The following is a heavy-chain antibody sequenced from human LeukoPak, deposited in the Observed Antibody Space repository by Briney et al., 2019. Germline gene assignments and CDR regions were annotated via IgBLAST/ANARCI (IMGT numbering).Heavy chain of an antibody. Sequence: GGSLRLSCAASGFTVSSNYMSWVRQAPGKGLEWVSVIYSGGSTYYADSVKGRFTISRDNSKNTLYLQMNSLRAEDTAVYYCARSQYYDSSGYYYWGQGTLVTVSS. J-gene: IGHJ4*02. CDR3: ARSQYYDSSGYYY. CDR1: GFTVSSNY. V-gene: IGHV3-66*01. CDR2: IYSGGST. D-gene: IGHD3-22*01.